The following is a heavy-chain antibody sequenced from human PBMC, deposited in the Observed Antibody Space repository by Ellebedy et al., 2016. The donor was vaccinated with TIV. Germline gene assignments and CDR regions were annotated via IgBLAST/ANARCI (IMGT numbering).Heavy chain of an antibody. CDR3: ARRPVRSRSLYDY. J-gene: IGHJ4*02. D-gene: IGHD3-3*01. Sequence: PGGSLRLSCKGSGYSFTSYWVGWVRQMPGKGLEWMGIIYPGDSDTRYSPSFQGQVTISADKSISTAYLQWSSLKASDTAMYYCARRPVRSRSLYDYWGQGTLVTVSS. CDR2: IYPGDSDT. CDR1: GYSFTSYW. V-gene: IGHV5-51*01.